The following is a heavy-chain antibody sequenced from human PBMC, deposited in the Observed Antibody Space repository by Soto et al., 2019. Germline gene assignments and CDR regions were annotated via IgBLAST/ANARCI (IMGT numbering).Heavy chain of an antibody. CDR2: TYYRSKWYN. V-gene: IGHV6-1*01. CDR3: ARLVGNSWLDS. Sequence: QVQLQQSGPGLVKPSQTLSLTCAISGDSVSTNSATWEWIRQSPSRGLEWMRRTYYRSKWYNDYALSVKGRITINPDTSNNQFSLQLNSVTPDDTAVYYCARLVGNSWLDSWGQGTLVTVSS. CDR1: GDSVSTNSAT. J-gene: IGHJ5*01. D-gene: IGHD2-2*01.